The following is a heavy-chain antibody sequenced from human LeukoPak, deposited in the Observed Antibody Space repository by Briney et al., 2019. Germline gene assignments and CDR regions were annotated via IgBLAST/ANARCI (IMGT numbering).Heavy chain of an antibody. D-gene: IGHD2-2*01. J-gene: IGHJ4*02. V-gene: IGHV3-30-3*01. CDR3: ARVFLSGVPAALYFDY. CDR2: ISYDGSNK. Sequence: GGSLRLSCAASGFTFSRYWMSWVRQAPGKGLEWVAVISYDGSNKYYADSVKGRFTISRDNSKNTLYLQMNSLRAEDTAVYYCARVFLSGVPAALYFDYWGQGTLVTVSS. CDR1: GFTFSRYW.